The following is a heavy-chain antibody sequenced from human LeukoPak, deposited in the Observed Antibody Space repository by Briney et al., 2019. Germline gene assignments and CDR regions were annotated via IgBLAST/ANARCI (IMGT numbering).Heavy chain of an antibody. CDR3: AKWSGDYPSYYLDY. CDR2: IWYDGSNK. CDR1: GFTFSSYG. J-gene: IGHJ4*02. D-gene: IGHD4-17*01. V-gene: IGHV3-33*06. Sequence: PGRSLRLSCAASGFTFSSYGMHWVRQAPGKGLEWVAVIWYDGSNKYYADSVKGRFTISGDTSKNTVYLQMNSLRAEDTAVYSCAKWSGDYPSYYLDYWGQGTLVTVSS.